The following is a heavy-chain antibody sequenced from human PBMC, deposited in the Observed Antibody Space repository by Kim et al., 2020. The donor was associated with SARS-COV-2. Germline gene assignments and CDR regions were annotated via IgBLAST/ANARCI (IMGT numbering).Heavy chain of an antibody. J-gene: IGHJ4*02. CDR2: IYYSGST. CDR3: ARRWVTYWLAYFDY. D-gene: IGHD2-15*01. V-gene: IGHV4-39*01. CDR1: GGSISSSSYY. Sequence: SETLSLTCTVSGGSISSSSYYWGWIRQPPGKGLEWIGSIYYSGSTYYNPSLKSRVTISVDTSKNQFSLKLSSVTAADTAVYYCARRWVTYWLAYFDYWGQGTLVTVSS.